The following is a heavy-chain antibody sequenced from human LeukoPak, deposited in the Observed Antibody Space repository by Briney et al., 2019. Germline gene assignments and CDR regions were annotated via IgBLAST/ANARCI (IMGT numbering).Heavy chain of an antibody. D-gene: IGHD2-2*01. CDR3: ARVVVVPAARRSTHFDY. Sequence: SETLSLTCTVSGGSISSYYWSWIRQPPGKGLEWIGEINHSGSTNYNPSLKSRVTISVDTSKNQFSLKLSSVTAADTAVYYCARVVVVPAARRSTHFDYWGQGTLVTVSS. CDR1: GGSISSYY. CDR2: INHSGST. J-gene: IGHJ4*02. V-gene: IGHV4-34*01.